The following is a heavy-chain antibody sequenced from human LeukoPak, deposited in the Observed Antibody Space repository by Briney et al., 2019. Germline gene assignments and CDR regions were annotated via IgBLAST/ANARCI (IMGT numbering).Heavy chain of an antibody. CDR2: IYWDDDK. J-gene: IGHJ4*02. D-gene: IGHD3-9*01. V-gene: IGHV2-5*02. CDR1: GFSLSTSGVG. CDR3: AHRRELRYFLWDQGVFAY. Sequence: GPTQLNPTQALTLTCTFSGFSLSTSGVGVGWIRQPPGTALEWLALIYWDDDKRYSPSLKSRLTITKDTSKNQVVLTITNMDPVDTARYCFAHRRELRYFLWDQGVFAYWDEQTLLTLSS.